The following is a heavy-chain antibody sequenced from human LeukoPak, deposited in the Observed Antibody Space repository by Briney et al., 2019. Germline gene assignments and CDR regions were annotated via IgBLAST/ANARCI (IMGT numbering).Heavy chain of an antibody. CDR1: GGSISSSSYY. Sequence: KPSETLSLTCTVSGGSISSSSYYWGWIRQPPGKGLEWIGSIYYSGSTYYNPSLKSRVTISVDTSKNQFSLKLSSVTAADTAVYFCARGRQIKGVYGFDIWGQGTMVTVSS. D-gene: IGHD3-10*01. CDR2: IYYSGST. V-gene: IGHV4-39*01. CDR3: ARGRQIKGVYGFDI. J-gene: IGHJ3*02.